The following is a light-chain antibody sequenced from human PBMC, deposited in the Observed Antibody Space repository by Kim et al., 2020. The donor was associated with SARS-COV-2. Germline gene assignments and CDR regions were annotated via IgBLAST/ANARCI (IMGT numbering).Light chain of an antibody. CDR3: QQAKSFPIT. J-gene: IGKJ5*01. CDR2: AAS. V-gene: IGKV1-12*01. Sequence: ASLGDRVTITCRASQDITDRLAWYQQKPGKAPKVLIYAASSLQSGVPSRFSGSGSGTEFSLTVSSLQPEDSATYYCQQAKSFPITFGRGTRLEIK. CDR1: QDITDR.